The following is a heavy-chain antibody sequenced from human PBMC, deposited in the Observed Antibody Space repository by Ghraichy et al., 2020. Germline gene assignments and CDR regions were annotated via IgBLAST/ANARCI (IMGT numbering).Heavy chain of an antibody. D-gene: IGHD2-15*01. J-gene: IGHJ5*02. CDR3: ARCSGGTCYFGWFDP. CDR2: IYYSGST. V-gene: IGHV4-59*01. Sequence: SETLSLTCTVSGGSISSYYWSWIRQPPGKGLEWIGYIYYSGSTNYNPSLKSRVTISVDTSKNQLSLKLSSVTAADTAVYYCARCSGGTCYFGWFDPWGQGTLVTVSS. CDR1: GGSISSYY.